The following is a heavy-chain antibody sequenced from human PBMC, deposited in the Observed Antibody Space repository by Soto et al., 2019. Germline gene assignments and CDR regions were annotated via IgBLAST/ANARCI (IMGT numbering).Heavy chain of an antibody. CDR2: IRSKAYGGTT. Sequence: GGSLRLSCAASGFTFGDYAMSWFRQAPGKGLEWVGFIRSKAYGGTTEYAASVKGRFTISRDDSKSIAYLQMNSLKTEDTAVYYCTREGGTVNYYHYYYMDVWGKGTTVTVSS. CDR1: GFTFGDYA. D-gene: IGHD4-17*01. J-gene: IGHJ6*03. CDR3: TREGGTVNYYHYYYMDV. V-gene: IGHV3-49*03.